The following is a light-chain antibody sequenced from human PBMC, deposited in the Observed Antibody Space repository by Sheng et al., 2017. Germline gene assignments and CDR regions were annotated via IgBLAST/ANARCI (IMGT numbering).Light chain of an antibody. CDR3: LSYDSSLSTSV. Sequence: QSVLTQPPSVSGAPGQRVTISCTGSSSNIGAGYDVHWYQHLPGTAPKLLIYVNGNRPSGVPDRFSGSKSGASASLVITGLQTEDEADYYCLSYDSSLSTSVFGGGTSLTVL. CDR1: SSNIGAGYD. V-gene: IGLV1-40*01. J-gene: IGLJ3*02. CDR2: VNG.